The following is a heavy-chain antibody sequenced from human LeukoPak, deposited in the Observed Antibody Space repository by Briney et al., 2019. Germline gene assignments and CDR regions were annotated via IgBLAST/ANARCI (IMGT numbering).Heavy chain of an antibody. CDR3: TSNYQYYHDSSGYSH. Sequence: GGSLRLSCTASGFTFGDYAMSWVRQAPGKGLEWVGFIRSKAYGGTTEYAASVKGRFTISRDDSKSIAYLQMNSLKTEDTAVYYCTSNYQYYHDSSGYSHWGQGTLVTVSS. CDR1: GFTFGDYA. J-gene: IGHJ4*02. CDR2: IRSKAYGGTT. D-gene: IGHD3-22*01. V-gene: IGHV3-49*04.